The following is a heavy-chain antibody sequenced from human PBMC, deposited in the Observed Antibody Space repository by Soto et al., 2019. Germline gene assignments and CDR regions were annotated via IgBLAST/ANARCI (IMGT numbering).Heavy chain of an antibody. J-gene: IGHJ5*02. CDR3: AGRSGEGWFDP. Sequence: QVQLQESGPGLVKPSETLSLSCSVSGGSVSSGSHYWSWIRQPPGKGLEWIGFIYDSGSTHYNPSLKSRVTISLNTSKNQFSLKLRSVTAADTAVYYCAGRSGEGWFDPWGQGTLVTVSS. V-gene: IGHV4-61*01. CDR2: IYDSGST. D-gene: IGHD2-15*01. CDR1: GGSVSSGSHY.